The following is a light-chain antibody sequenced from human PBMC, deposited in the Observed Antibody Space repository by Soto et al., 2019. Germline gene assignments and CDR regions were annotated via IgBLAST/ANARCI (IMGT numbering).Light chain of an antibody. Sequence: QAVVTQPPSVSGDPGQRVTFSCTGSSSNIGAGYDVHWYQQLPGTAPKLLIYGNNNRPSGVPDRFSGSKSGTSASLAITGLQAEDEADYYCQSYDSSLSGSVVFGGGTKLTVL. CDR1: SSNIGAGYD. V-gene: IGLV1-40*01. J-gene: IGLJ2*01. CDR3: QSYDSSLSGSVV. CDR2: GNN.